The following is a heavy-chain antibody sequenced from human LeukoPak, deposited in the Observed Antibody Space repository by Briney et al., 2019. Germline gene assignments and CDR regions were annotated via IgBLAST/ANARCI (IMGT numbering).Heavy chain of an antibody. J-gene: IGHJ1*01. D-gene: IGHD6-13*01. V-gene: IGHV4-39*01. Sequence: SETLSLTCTVSGGSISSSSYYWGWIRQPPGKGLEWIGSIYYSGSTYYNPSLKSRVTISVDTSKNQFSLKLSPVTAADTAVYYCASLPGYSSSWYVYFQHWGQGTLVTVSS. CDR3: ASLPGYSSSWYVYFQH. CDR2: IYYSGST. CDR1: GGSISSSSYY.